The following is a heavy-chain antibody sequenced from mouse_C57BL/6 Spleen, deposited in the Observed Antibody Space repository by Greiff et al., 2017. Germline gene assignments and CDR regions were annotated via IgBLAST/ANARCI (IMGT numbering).Heavy chain of an antibody. CDR3: ARSPDYGSSYWYFDV. CDR1: GFTFSSYG. V-gene: IGHV5-6*01. Sequence: EVQLQQSGGDLVKPGGSLKLSCAASGFTFSSYGMSWVRQTPDKRLEWVATISSGGSYTYYPDSVKGRFTISRDNAKNTLYLQMSSLKSEDTAMYYCARSPDYGSSYWYFDVWGTGTTVTVSS. J-gene: IGHJ1*03. CDR2: ISSGGSYT. D-gene: IGHD1-1*01.